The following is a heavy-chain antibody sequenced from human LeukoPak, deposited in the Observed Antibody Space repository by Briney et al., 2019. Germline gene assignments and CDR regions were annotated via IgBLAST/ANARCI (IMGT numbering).Heavy chain of an antibody. J-gene: IGHJ5*02. CDR1: GFTFSNAR. Sequence: PGGSLRLSCAASGFTFSNARMSWVRQAPGKGLEWVGRIKSKTDGGTTDYAAPVKGRLTISRDDSKNTLYLQMNSLKTEDTAVYYCTTSNGDYDDDNWFDPWGQGTLVTVSS. CDR2: IKSKTDGGTT. V-gene: IGHV3-15*01. D-gene: IGHD4-17*01. CDR3: TTSNGDYDDDNWFDP.